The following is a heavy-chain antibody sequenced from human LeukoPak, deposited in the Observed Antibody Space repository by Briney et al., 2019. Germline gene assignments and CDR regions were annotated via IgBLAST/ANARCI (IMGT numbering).Heavy chain of an antibody. CDR2: IYYSGST. CDR3: ARRSRYYDSSGYYPA. CDR1: GGSISSSYSY. Sequence: SETLSLTCTVSGGSISSSYSYWGWIRQPPGKGLEWIGNIYYSGSTYYNPSLKSRVTISVDTSKNHFSLKLSSVTAADTAVYYCARRSRYYDSSGYYPAWGQGTMVTVSS. D-gene: IGHD3-22*01. V-gene: IGHV4-39*02. J-gene: IGHJ3*01.